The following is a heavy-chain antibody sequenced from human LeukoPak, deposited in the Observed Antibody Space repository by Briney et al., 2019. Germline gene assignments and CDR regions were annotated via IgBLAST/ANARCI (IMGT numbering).Heavy chain of an antibody. CDR1: GFTFSSSW. J-gene: IGHJ6*04. Sequence: GGSLRLSCAASGFTFSSSWMHWVRQAPGKGLVWVSRITRDGSSTTYADSVKGRFTTSRDNAKNTPYLQMDSLRDDDTAVYYCARDPGYESWSPFWGGMDVWGNGTTVIVSS. CDR2: ITRDGSST. D-gene: IGHD3-16*01. CDR3: ARDPGYESWSPFWGGMDV. V-gene: IGHV3-74*01.